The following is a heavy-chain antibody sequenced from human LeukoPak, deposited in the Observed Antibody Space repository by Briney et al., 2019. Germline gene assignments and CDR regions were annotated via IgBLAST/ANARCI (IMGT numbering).Heavy chain of an antibody. Sequence: PGGSLRLSCAASGFTFSSYAMSWVRQAPGKGLEWVSAISGSGGSTYYADSVKGRFTISRDNSKNTLYLQVNSLRAEDTAVYYCASASLQRYYFDYWGQGTLVTVSS. CDR1: GFTFSSYA. CDR2: ISGSGGST. V-gene: IGHV3-23*01. CDR3: ASASLQRYYFDY. D-gene: IGHD4-11*01. J-gene: IGHJ4*02.